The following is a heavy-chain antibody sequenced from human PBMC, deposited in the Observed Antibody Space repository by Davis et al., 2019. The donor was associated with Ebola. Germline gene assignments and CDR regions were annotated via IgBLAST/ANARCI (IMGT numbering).Heavy chain of an antibody. CDR3: ARDLFGEFHMYYYGMDV. CDR1: GGTFSSYA. V-gene: IGHV1-69*13. Sequence: AASVKVSCKASGGTFSSYAISWVRQAPGQGLEWMGGIIPIFGTANYAQKFQGRVTITADESTSTAYMELSSLRSEDTAVYYCARDLFGEFHMYYYGMDVWGQGTTVTVSS. J-gene: IGHJ6*02. D-gene: IGHD3-10*01. CDR2: IIPIFGTA.